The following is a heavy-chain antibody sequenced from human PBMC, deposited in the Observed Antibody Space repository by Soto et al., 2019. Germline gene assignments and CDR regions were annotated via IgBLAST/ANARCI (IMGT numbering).Heavy chain of an antibody. CDR2: IYYSGST. CDR3: ARDRLSPTTVTTSEQHYYYYGMDV. D-gene: IGHD4-17*01. V-gene: IGHV4-31*03. Sequence: PSETLSLTCTVSGGSISSGGYYWSWIRQHSGKGLEWIGYIYYSGSTYYNPSLKSRVTISVDTSKNQFSLKLSSVTAADTAVYYCARDRLSPTTVTTSEQHYYYYGMDVWGKGTTVTVAS. CDR1: GGSISSGGYY. J-gene: IGHJ6*04.